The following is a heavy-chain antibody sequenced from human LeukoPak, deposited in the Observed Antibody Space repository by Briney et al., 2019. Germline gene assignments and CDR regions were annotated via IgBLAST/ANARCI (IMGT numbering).Heavy chain of an antibody. J-gene: IGHJ6*03. Sequence: SETLSLTCTVSGGSISSSSYYWGWIRQPPGKGLEWIGSIYYSGSTYYNPSLKSRVTISVDTSKNQFSLKLSSVTAADTAVYYCARHGKSGWQHYYYYYYMDVWGKGTTVTISS. V-gene: IGHV4-39*01. CDR2: IYYSGST. CDR1: GGSISSSSYY. D-gene: IGHD6-19*01. CDR3: ARHGKSGWQHYYYYYYMDV.